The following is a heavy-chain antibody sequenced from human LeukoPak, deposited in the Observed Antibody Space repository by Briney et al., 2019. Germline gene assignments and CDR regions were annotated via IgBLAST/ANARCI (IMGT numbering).Heavy chain of an antibody. J-gene: IGHJ4*02. D-gene: IGHD5-18*01. V-gene: IGHV3-23*01. CDR2: ISGSGRST. CDR3: AKGSGYGQYYFDS. CDR1: GFTFSSYS. Sequence: GGSLRLSCAASGFTFSSYSMNWVRQAPGKGLDWVSAISGSGRSTYYADSVKGRFTISRDDSQDTLFLQMHSLRAEDTAVYYCAKGSGYGQYYFDSWGQGILVTVSS.